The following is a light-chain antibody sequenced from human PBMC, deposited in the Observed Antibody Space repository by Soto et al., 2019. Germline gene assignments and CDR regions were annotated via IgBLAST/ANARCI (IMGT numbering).Light chain of an antibody. CDR3: QQSYSTLT. J-gene: IGKJ4*01. V-gene: IGKV1-39*01. CDR2: AAS. CDR1: QSISTY. Sequence: DIQMTQSPSSLSASVGDRVTITCRASQSISTYLNWYQQKPGKAPNLLIYAASTLQSGVPSRFRGSGSGTDFTLTISSLQPEDFATYFCQQSYSTLTFGGGTKVAIK.